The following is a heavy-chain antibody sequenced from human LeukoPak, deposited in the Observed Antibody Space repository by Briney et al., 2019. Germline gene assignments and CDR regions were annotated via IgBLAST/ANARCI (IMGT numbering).Heavy chain of an antibody. CDR2: IKQDGSEK. V-gene: IGHV3-7*01. Sequence: GGSLRLSCAASGFTFSSYWMSWVRQAPGKGLEWVANIKQDGSEKYYVDSVKGRFTISRDNTKNSLYLQMNSLRAEDTAVYYCARDLISPTVTTGYYFDYWGQGTLVTVSS. CDR1: GFTFSSYW. J-gene: IGHJ4*02. D-gene: IGHD4-17*01. CDR3: ARDLISPTVTTGYYFDY.